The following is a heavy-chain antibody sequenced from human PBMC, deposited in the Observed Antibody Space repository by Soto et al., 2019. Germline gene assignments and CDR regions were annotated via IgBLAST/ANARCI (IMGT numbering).Heavy chain of an antibody. D-gene: IGHD5-18*01. V-gene: IGHV4-59*01. Sequence: SETLSLTCTVSGGSISSYYWSWIRQPPGKGLEWIGYIYYSGSTNYNPSLKSRVTISVDTSKNQFSLKLSSVTAADTAVYYCARGEDTATRFDYWGQGTLVTVSS. CDR2: IYYSGST. CDR3: ARGEDTATRFDY. CDR1: GGSISSYY. J-gene: IGHJ4*02.